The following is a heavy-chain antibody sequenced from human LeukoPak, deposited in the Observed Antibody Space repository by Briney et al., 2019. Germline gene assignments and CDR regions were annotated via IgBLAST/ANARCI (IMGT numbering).Heavy chain of an antibody. D-gene: IGHD2-15*01. CDR2: IGNDGGNK. V-gene: IGHV3-30*02. CDR1: GFTFSTFG. J-gene: IGHJ4*02. CDR3: AAHQGYCSGGGCGPY. Sequence: QPGGSLRLSCAASGFTFSTFGMHWVRQAPGKGLEWLAFIGNDGGNKYYVDSVKGRFTISRDNSKNTLYLQMNTLRAEDTAVYHCAAHQGYCSGGGCGPYWGQGTQVTVSS.